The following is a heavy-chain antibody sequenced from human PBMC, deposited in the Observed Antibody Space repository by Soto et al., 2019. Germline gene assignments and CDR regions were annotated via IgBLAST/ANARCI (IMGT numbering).Heavy chain of an antibody. J-gene: IGHJ6*02. Sequence: GASVKVSCKASGYTFTSYGISWVRQAPGQGLEWMGWISAYNGNTNYAQKLQGRVTMTTDTSTSTAYMELRSLRSDDTAVYYCARGSITMVRGVIYYYYYGMDVWGQGTTVTVSS. V-gene: IGHV1-18*04. CDR2: ISAYNGNT. CDR1: GYTFTSYG. D-gene: IGHD3-10*01. CDR3: ARGSITMVRGVIYYYYYGMDV.